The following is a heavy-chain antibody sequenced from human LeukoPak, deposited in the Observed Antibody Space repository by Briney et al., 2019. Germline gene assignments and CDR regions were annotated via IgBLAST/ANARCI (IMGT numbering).Heavy chain of an antibody. J-gene: IGHJ1*01. Sequence: PGGTLRLSCAGSGFSFSSHGMNWVRQAPGKGLEWVSGISPSGDITYYTDSVRGRFTISRDNFKNTLSLQVNSLRAEDTAMYYCAKDDDWGRYKHWGPGTLVTVSS. CDR2: ISPSGDIT. V-gene: IGHV3-23*01. CDR1: GFSFSSHG. D-gene: IGHD3-16*01. CDR3: AKDDDWGRYKH.